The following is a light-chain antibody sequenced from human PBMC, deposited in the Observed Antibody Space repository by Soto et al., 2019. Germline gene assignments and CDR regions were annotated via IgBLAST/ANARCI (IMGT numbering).Light chain of an antibody. CDR2: EVT. J-gene: IGLJ1*01. CDR1: STDVGGYNY. CDR3: GSYSSTDTPFV. V-gene: IGLV2-14*01. Sequence: QSVLAQPSSVSGSPGQSITISCTGTSTDVGGYNYVSWYHHHSGKAPKLLIYEVTNRPSGISDRFSGSKSVNTASLTISGLQAEDESDYYCGSYSSTDTPFVFGTGTKVTVL.